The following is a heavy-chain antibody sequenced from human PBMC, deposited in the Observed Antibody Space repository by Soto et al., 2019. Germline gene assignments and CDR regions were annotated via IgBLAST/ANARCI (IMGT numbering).Heavy chain of an antibody. CDR1: GFAFSTYA. Sequence: VRLSCAAAGFAFSTYAMTWVRQAPGKGLEWVSVISGSGGSSYYAASVKGRFTISRDNSKNTLFLQMNGLRAEDTAVYYCAKVTKRAAAGRYEYYKYGMDVWGQGTTVTVSS. CDR2: ISGSGGSS. J-gene: IGHJ6*02. CDR3: AKVTKRAAAGRYEYYKYGMDV. D-gene: IGHD6-13*01. V-gene: IGHV3-23*01.